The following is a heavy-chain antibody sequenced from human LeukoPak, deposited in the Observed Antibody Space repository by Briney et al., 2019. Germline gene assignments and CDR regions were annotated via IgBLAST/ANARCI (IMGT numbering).Heavy chain of an antibody. J-gene: IGHJ4*02. Sequence: SETLSLTCAVYGGSFSGYYWSWIRQPPGKGLEWIGSIYYSGSTYYNPSLKSRVTISVDTSKNQFSLKLSSVTAADTAVYYCARQAGSSGWYYDYWGQGTLVTVSS. D-gene: IGHD6-19*01. CDR1: GGSFSGYY. V-gene: IGHV4-34*01. CDR3: ARQAGSSGWYYDY. CDR2: IYYSGST.